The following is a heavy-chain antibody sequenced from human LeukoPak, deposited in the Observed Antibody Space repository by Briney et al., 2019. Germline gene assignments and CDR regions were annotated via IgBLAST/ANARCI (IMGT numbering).Heavy chain of an antibody. Sequence: TSETLSLTCNVSSASISGYYWNWIRQPPGKGLEWIGYIHSSGSTNFNPSLESRVPMSIDTSNTQFSLKLISVTAADTAVYYCARAGGMYNWFDPWGQGTLVTVSS. D-gene: IGHD3-16*01. CDR3: ARAGGMYNWFDP. J-gene: IGHJ5*02. CDR1: SASISGYY. V-gene: IGHV4-59*01. CDR2: IHSSGST.